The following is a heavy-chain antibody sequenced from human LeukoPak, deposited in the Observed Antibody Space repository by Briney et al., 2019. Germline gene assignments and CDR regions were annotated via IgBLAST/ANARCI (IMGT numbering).Heavy chain of an antibody. Sequence: PGGSLSLSCAASGFTFRTYWMSWARQARGKGLEWVAKIKQDESEKYYVHSVKGRFTISRDNAKNSLYLQMNSLRAEDTAVYYCARDSSFDAFDIWGRRTMVTVSS. J-gene: IGHJ3*02. V-gene: IGHV3-7*01. CDR3: ARDSSFDAFDI. CDR2: IKQDESEK. CDR1: GFTFRTYW. D-gene: IGHD6-6*01.